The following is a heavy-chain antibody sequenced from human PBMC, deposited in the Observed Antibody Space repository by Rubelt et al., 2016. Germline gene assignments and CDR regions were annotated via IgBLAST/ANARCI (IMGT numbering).Heavy chain of an antibody. CDR2: FDPEDGET. CDR3: ATVGRGYCALWGFDY. V-gene: IGHV1-24*01. Sequence: QVQLVQSGAEVKKPGASVKVSCKVSGYTLTELSMHWVRQAPGKGLEWMGGFDPEDGETIYAQKFQGRVTMTEDTSTDTAYMELRSLRTADTDVYSCATVGRGYCALWGFDYRGQGTLASVSS. D-gene: IGHD2-15*01. J-gene: IGHJ4*02. CDR1: GYTLTELS.